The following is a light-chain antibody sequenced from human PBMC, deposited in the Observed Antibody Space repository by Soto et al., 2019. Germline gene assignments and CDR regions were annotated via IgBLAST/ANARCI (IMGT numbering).Light chain of an antibody. CDR1: QSININ. V-gene: IGKV3-15*01. CDR3: QQYQNSPRT. Sequence: EIGMTQSPATLPVSPWERATLSCRASQSININLAWYQQKPGQAPRLLIYGASTRATGLPARFSGRGSGTEFTLIISRLEPADFAVYYCQQYQNSPRTFGQGTKVDIK. J-gene: IGKJ1*01. CDR2: GAS.